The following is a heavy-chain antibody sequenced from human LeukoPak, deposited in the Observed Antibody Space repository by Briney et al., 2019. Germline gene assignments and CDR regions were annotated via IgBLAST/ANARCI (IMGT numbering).Heavy chain of an antibody. V-gene: IGHV4-59*05. CDR3: ARQIDRFGEFDYFDY. CDR2: IYHSGST. Sequence: SETLSLTCTVSGGSINSNYWSWIRQPPGKGLEWIGSIYHSGSTYYNPSLKSRVTISVDTSKNQSSLKLSSVTAADTAVYYCARQIDRFGEFDYFDYWGQGTLVTVSS. D-gene: IGHD3-10*01. CDR1: GGSINSNY. J-gene: IGHJ4*02.